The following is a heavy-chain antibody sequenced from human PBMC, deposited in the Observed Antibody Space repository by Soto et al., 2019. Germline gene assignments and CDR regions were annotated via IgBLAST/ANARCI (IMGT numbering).Heavy chain of an antibody. CDR2: INHSGST. V-gene: IGHV4-34*01. CDR1: VGSCIGSY. J-gene: IGHJ5*02. Sequence: SETLSLTCPVYVGSCIGSYWSWIRKPPGKGLEWIGEINHSGSTNYNPSLKSRVTISVDTSKNQFSLKLSSVTAADTAVYYCARGRFGSLNWFDPWGQGTLVTVSS. CDR3: ARGRFGSLNWFDP. D-gene: IGHD3-16*01.